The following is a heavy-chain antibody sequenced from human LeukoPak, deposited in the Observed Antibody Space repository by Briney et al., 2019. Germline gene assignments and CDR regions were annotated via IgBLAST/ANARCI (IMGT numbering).Heavy chain of an antibody. D-gene: IGHD5-24*01. J-gene: IGHJ4*02. CDR1: GYTFTNYG. V-gene: IGHV1-18*01. Sequence: GSVKVSCKASGYTFTNYGITWVRQAPGQGLEWMGWISGYQGSTKYAQNFQGRVTMTIDTSTSTAYMELSRLRSDDTAVYYCARVFRDGYNGIDYWGQGTLVTVSS. CDR2: ISGYQGST. CDR3: ARVFRDGYNGIDY.